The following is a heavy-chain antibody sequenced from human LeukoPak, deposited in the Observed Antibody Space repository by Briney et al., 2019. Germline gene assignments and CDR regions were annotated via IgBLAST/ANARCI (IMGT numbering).Heavy chain of an antibody. CDR1: GWTFSSYG. V-gene: IGHV3-33*01. Sequence: PGGSLRLSFAATGWTFSSYGMHWVRQAPGKGLEWVAVIWYDGSNKYYADSVKGRFTISRDNSQNTLYLQMNSLRAEDTAVYYCAGGAAWLHDYYYGMDVWGQGTTVTVSS. J-gene: IGHJ6*02. CDR2: IWYDGSNK. D-gene: IGHD5-12*01. CDR3: AGGAAWLHDYYYGMDV.